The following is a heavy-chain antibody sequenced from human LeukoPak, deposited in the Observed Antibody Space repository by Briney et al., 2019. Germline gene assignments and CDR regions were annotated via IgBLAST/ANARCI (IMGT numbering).Heavy chain of an antibody. J-gene: IGHJ4*02. D-gene: IGHD5-12*01. V-gene: IGHV3-11*06. CDR2: ISSSSSYT. CDR3: ARLGWATAPLDY. Sequence: GGSLRLSCAASGFTFSDYYMSWIRQAPGKGLEWVSYISSSSSYTNYADSVKGRFTISRDNAKNSLYLQVNSLRAEDTAVYYCARLGWATAPLDYWGQGTLVTVSS. CDR1: GFTFSDYY.